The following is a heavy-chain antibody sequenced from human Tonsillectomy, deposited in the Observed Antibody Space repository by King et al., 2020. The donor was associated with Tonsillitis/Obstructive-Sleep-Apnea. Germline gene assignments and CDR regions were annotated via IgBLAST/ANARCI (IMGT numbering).Heavy chain of an antibody. D-gene: IGHD3-22*01. CDR1: GGSISSFY. V-gene: IGHV4-59*01. CDR2: SYYSGST. Sequence: QVQLQESGPGLVKPSETLSLTCTVSGGSISSFYWSWIRQPPGKGLEWIGYSYYSGSTNYNPSLKSRVTISVDTSKNQFSLKLSSVTAADTAVYYCARRNDYDSSGYYLVAFDIWGEGTMVTVSS. CDR3: ARRNDYDSSGYYLVAFDI. J-gene: IGHJ3*02.